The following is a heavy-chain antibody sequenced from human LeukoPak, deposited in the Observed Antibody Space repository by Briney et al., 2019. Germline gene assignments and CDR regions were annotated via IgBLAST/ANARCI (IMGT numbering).Heavy chain of an antibody. CDR1: SGSISSGGYY. Sequence: SETLSLTCTVSSGSISSGGYYWSWIRQHPGKGLEWIGYIYYSGSTYYNPSLKSRVTISVDTSKNQFSLKLSSVTAADTAVYYCARETYYDFWSGYLYGMDVWGQGTTVTVSS. V-gene: IGHV4-30-4*08. D-gene: IGHD3-3*01. J-gene: IGHJ6*02. CDR2: IYYSGST. CDR3: ARETYYDFWSGYLYGMDV.